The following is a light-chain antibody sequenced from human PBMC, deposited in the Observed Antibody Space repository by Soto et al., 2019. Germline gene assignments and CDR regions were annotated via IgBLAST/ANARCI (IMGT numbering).Light chain of an antibody. CDR1: SSDVGTYNY. J-gene: IGLJ2*01. V-gene: IGLV2-14*01. Sequence: QSVLTQPASVSGSPGQSITISFTGTSSDVGTYNYLSWYQQHPGKAPKLMLYDVSNRPSGVSNRFSGSKSGNTASLTISGLQAEDEADYYCSSHTGSTVVFGGGTKLTVL. CDR2: DVS. CDR3: SSHTGSTVV.